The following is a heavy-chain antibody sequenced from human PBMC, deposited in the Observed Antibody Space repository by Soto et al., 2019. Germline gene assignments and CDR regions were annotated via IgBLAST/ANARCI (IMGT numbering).Heavy chain of an antibody. J-gene: IGHJ4*02. Sequence: VPLVESGGGVLQPGRSLRLSCAASGFTFSSFAMHWVRQAPGKGLEWVAFISYDGSNTYYADSVKGRVTISRDNSKKPVYLEITSLRAEDTAVYHCAKGLTLGIVGAWGHYFEYWGQGTLVTVSS. CDR1: GFTFSSFA. D-gene: IGHD1-26*01. V-gene: IGHV3-30-3*01. CDR3: AKGLTLGIVGAWGHYFEY. CDR2: ISYDGSNT.